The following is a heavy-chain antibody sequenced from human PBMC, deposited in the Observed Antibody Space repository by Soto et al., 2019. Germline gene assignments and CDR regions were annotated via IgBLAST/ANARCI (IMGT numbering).Heavy chain of an antibody. V-gene: IGHV3-23*01. CDR2: ISGSGGST. CDR3: ARGPKEYAAVPAEYFQH. D-gene: IGHD3-10*01. CDR1: GFTFSSYA. J-gene: IGHJ1*01. Sequence: EVQLLESGGGVVQPGGSLRLSCAASGFTFSSYAMSWVRQAPGKGLEWVSAISGSGGSTYYADSVKGRFTISRDNAKNTLYLQLNRLRAEDTAVYYCARGPKEYAAVPAEYFQHWGQGTLVTVSS.